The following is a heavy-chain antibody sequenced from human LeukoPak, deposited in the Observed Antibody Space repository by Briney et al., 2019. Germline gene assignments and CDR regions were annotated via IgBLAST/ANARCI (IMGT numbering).Heavy chain of an antibody. Sequence: ASVKLSCKAFGYTFTGYWMHWVRQAPGQGPEWMGVISPSGGSTIYAQKFKGRVTLTRDMSTSTVYMELSSLRSEDTAVYYCASVRYSYYYMDVWGKGTTVTISS. D-gene: IGHD2-8*01. V-gene: IGHV1-46*01. CDR1: GYTFTGYW. CDR3: ASVRYSYYYMDV. CDR2: ISPSGGST. J-gene: IGHJ6*03.